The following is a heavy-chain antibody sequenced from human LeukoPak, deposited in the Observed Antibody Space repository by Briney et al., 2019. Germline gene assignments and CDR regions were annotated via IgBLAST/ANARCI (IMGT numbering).Heavy chain of an antibody. Sequence: GGSLRLSCAASGFTFNYYWLTWVRQAPGKGLEWISAITDSGGSTYHADSVKGRFTISRDNSENTLYLQMNSLRVEDTAVYYCAKGSSSSRPYYFDYWGQGSLVTVSS. CDR2: ITDSGGST. V-gene: IGHV3-23*01. D-gene: IGHD6-6*01. CDR3: AKGSSSSRPYYFDY. J-gene: IGHJ4*02. CDR1: GFTFNYYW.